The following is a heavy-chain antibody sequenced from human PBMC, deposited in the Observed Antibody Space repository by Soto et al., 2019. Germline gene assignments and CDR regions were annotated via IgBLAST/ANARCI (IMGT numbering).Heavy chain of an antibody. CDR3: ARPLGWRDAFDI. CDR1: GFTFSNYW. Sequence: EVQLVEFGGGSVQPGGSLRLSCAASGFTFSNYWMSWVRQAQGKGLEWVANIKQDGSEECYVDSVKGRFTISRDSAKNSVYLQMNSLRAEDTAVYYCARPLGWRDAFDIWGQGTMVTVSS. V-gene: IGHV3-7*01. CDR2: IKQDGSEE. D-gene: IGHD6-19*01. J-gene: IGHJ3*02.